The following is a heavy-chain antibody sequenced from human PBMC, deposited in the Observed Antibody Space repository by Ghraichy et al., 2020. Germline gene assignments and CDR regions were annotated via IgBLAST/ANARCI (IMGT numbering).Heavy chain of an antibody. V-gene: IGHV3-23*01. D-gene: IGHD3-22*01. J-gene: IGHJ4*02. CDR3: AKEDYDSSGGGYCDH. CDR1: GFTFSTFA. Sequence: GGSLRLSCAASGFTFSTFAMSWVRQAPGKGLEWVSAISGSGARRDYAESVKGRCTISRDNSKNTLYLRINSLRAEDTAMYYCAKEDYDSSGGGYCDHWGQGTLVTVSS. CDR2: ISGSGARR.